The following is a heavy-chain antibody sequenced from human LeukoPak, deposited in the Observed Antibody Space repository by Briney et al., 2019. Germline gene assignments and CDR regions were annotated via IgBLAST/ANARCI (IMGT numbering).Heavy chain of an antibody. Sequence: SETLSLTCTVSGGSISSYYWSWIRQPPGKGLEWIGYIYYSGSTNYNSSLKSRVTISVDTSKNQFSLKLSSVTAADTAVYYCARDRYYYDSSGYSPWFDPWGQGTLVTVSS. CDR1: GGSISSYY. CDR2: IYYSGST. J-gene: IGHJ5*02. V-gene: IGHV4-59*01. D-gene: IGHD3-22*01. CDR3: ARDRYYYDSSGYSPWFDP.